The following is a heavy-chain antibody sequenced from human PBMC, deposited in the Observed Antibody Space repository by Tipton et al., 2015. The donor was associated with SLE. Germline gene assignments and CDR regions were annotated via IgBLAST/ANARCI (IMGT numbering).Heavy chain of an antibody. CDR2: FHSTGTT. Sequence: TLSLTCIVSGGSISSGNFYWGWIRQPPGEGLEWIGTFHSTGTTYYNPSLKSRVTISTDTPKNRFSLILTSVAAADTAVYYCVRNVDILSSGWFDPWGQGALVTVPS. CDR3: VRNVDILSSGWFDP. CDR1: GGSISSGNFY. V-gene: IGHV4-39*07. J-gene: IGHJ5*02. D-gene: IGHD5/OR15-5a*01.